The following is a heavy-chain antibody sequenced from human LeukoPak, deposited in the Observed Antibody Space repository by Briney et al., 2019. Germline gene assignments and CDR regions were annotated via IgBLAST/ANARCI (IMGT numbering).Heavy chain of an antibody. CDR2: ISSTSNYI. Sequence: ETLSLTCTVSGGSISSSSYYWGWIRQPPGKGLEWVSSISSTSNYIYYADSVKGRFTISRDNAKNSLYLQMNSLRAEDTAVYYCARDEGYFQHWGQGTLVTVSS. CDR1: GGSISSSS. V-gene: IGHV3-21*01. J-gene: IGHJ1*01. CDR3: ARDEGYFQH.